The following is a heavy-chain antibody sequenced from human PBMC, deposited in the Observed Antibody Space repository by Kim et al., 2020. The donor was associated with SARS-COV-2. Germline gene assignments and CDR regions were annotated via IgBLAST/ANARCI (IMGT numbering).Heavy chain of an antibody. CDR3: AREDSSSSGWFDP. D-gene: IGHD6-6*01. Sequence: AQKFQGRGTMTRNTSISTAYMELSSLRSEDTAVYYCAREDSSSSGWFDPWGQGTLVTVSS. J-gene: IGHJ5*02. V-gene: IGHV1-8*01.